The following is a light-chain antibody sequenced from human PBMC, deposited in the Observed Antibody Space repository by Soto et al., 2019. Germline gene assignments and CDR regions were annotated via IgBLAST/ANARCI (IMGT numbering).Light chain of an antibody. CDR1: QSVATS. V-gene: IGKV3-15*01. CDR3: QQYNHWPFA. Sequence: ETVMTQSPASLSVSPGESATISCRISQSVATSLAWYQQKPGQAPRLLIYGASTRATGVPTRFSGSGSGAEFTLIISSLQPEDFAVYYCQQYNHWPFAFGPGTKVDIK. CDR2: GAS. J-gene: IGKJ3*01.